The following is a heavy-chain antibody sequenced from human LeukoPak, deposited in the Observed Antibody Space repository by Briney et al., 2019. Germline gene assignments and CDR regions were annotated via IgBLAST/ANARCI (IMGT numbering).Heavy chain of an antibody. D-gene: IGHD3-10*01. CDR1: GGSISNIGYY. J-gene: IGHJ5*02. CDR3: ARDSVRLFDP. CDR2: IYYSGSN. V-gene: IGHV4-31*03. Sequence: PSETLSLTCSVSGGSISNIGYYWSWIRQHPGKGLEWIGYIYYSGSNHYNPSLKSRVTISVDTSKNQFSLKLSSVTAADTAVYYCARDSVRLFDPWGQGTLVTVSS.